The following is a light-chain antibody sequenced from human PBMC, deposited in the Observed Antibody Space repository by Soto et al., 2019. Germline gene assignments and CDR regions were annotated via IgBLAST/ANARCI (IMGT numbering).Light chain of an antibody. CDR3: HSYDVSLSGPV. CDR1: SSNIGAGYD. CDR2: DNN. J-gene: IGLJ2*01. V-gene: IGLV1-40*01. Sequence: QSVLTQPPSVSGAAGRRVTISCTGGSSNIGAGYDVHWYQQLPGTAPKVLIYDNNNRPSGVPDRFSGSKSGTSASLAITGLQAEDEAYYYCHSYDVSLSGPVFGGGTKVTV.